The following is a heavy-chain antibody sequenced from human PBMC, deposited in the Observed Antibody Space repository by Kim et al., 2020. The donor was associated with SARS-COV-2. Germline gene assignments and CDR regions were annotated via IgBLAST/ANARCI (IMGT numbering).Heavy chain of an antibody. J-gene: IGHJ4*02. V-gene: IGHV4-59*01. CDR1: GGSISSYY. CDR3: AGLSIAAAGTQDY. D-gene: IGHD6-13*01. Sequence: SETLSLTCTVSGGSISSYYWSWIRQPPGKGLEWIGYIYYSGSTNYNPSLKSRATISVDTSKNQFSLKLSSVTAADTAVYYCAGLSIAAAGTQDYWGQGTLVTVSS. CDR2: IYYSGST.